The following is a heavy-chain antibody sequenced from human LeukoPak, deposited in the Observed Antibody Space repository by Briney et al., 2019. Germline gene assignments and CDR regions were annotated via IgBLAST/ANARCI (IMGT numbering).Heavy chain of an antibody. CDR3: ARASGSSPYYFDP. Sequence: PSETLSLTCTVSGGSISSGGYYWSWIRQHPGKGLEWIGYIYYSGSTYYNPSLKSRVTISVDTSKNQFSLKLTSVTAADTAVYYCARASGSSPYYFDPWGQGTLVTVSS. J-gene: IGHJ4*02. D-gene: IGHD1-26*01. CDR2: IYYSGST. CDR1: GGSISSGGYY. V-gene: IGHV4-31*03.